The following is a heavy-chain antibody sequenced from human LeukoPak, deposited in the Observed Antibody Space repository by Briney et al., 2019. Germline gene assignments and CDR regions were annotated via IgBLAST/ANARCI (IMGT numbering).Heavy chain of an antibody. CDR3: ARDYTMTHAFDI. CDR2: IYSTGST. D-gene: IGHD3-22*01. V-gene: IGHV4-59*01. Sequence: SETLSLTCTVSGGSMSDYYWSWIRQPPGKGLEWIGYIYSTGSTNYNPSLRSRVTISVDTSKNQFFLKLSSVTAADTALYYCARDYTMTHAFDIWGQGTLVTVSS. J-gene: IGHJ3*02. CDR1: GGSMSDYY.